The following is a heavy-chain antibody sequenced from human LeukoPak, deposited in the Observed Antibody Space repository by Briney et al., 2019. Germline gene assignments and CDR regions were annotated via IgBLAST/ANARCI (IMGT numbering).Heavy chain of an antibody. V-gene: IGHV1-69*05. CDR1: GGTFSSYA. Sequence: SVKASCKASGGTFSSYAISWVRQAPGQGLEWMGRIIPIFGTANYAQKFQGRVAITTDESTSTAYMELSSLRSEDTAVYYCARGRTGTKMGYLDYWGQGTLVTVSS. D-gene: IGHD1-7*01. CDR2: IIPIFGTA. J-gene: IGHJ4*02. CDR3: ARGRTGTKMGYLDY.